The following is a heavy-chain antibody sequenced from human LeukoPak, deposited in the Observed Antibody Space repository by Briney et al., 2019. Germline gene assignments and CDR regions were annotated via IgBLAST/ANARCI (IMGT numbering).Heavy chain of an antibody. D-gene: IGHD6-19*01. CDR2: ISYDGSNK. V-gene: IGHV3-30*04. CDR3: AREGRAGTYFDY. CDR1: GFNFSSYA. Sequence: PGGSLRLSCAASGFNFSSYAMHWVRQAPGKGLEWVAVISYDGSNKYYADSVKGRFTISRDNSKNTLYLQMNSLRAEDTAVYYCAREGRAGTYFDYWGQGTLVTVSS. J-gene: IGHJ4*02.